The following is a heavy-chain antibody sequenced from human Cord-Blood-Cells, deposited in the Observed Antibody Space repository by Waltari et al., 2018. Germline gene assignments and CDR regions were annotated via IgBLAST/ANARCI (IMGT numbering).Heavy chain of an antibody. Sequence: QVQLVQSGAEVKKPGASVKVSCKASGYPFTGYYMHCVRQAPGQGLEWMGWINPNSGGTNYAQKFQGWVTMTRDTSISTAYMELSRLRSDDTAVYYCARDYYDSSGYYDYWGQGTLVTVSS. CDR3: ARDYYDSSGYYDY. CDR2: INPNSGGT. CDR1: GYPFTGYY. V-gene: IGHV1-2*04. D-gene: IGHD3-22*01. J-gene: IGHJ4*02.